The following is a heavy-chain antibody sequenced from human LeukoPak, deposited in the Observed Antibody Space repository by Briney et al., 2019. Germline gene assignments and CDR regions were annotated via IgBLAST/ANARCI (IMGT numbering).Heavy chain of an antibody. D-gene: IGHD6-19*01. Sequence: PGGSLRLSCAASGFPFSNYWMYWVRQAPGKGLVWVSRMNSDGSSTSYADSVKGRFTISRDNAKNTLYLQMNSLRAEDAAVYYCATVSRSSGRGYSDYWGPGTLVTVSS. J-gene: IGHJ4*02. CDR1: GFPFSNYW. CDR3: ATVSRSSGRGYSDY. CDR2: MNSDGSST. V-gene: IGHV3-74*01.